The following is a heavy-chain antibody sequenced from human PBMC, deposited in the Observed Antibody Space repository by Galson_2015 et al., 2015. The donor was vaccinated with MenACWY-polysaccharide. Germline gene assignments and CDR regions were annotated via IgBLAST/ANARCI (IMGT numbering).Heavy chain of an antibody. Sequence: SLRLSCAASGFTFSSYSMNWVRQAPGKGLEWISYISGSSGTIYYADSVEGRFTISRDNAKNSLYLQMNSLRAEDTAVYYCARYQGAAGTGLNWLDPWGQGTLVTVSS. CDR1: GFTFSSYS. J-gene: IGHJ5*02. D-gene: IGHD1-14*01. CDR2: ISGSSGTI. CDR3: ARYQGAAGTGLNWLDP. V-gene: IGHV3-48*01.